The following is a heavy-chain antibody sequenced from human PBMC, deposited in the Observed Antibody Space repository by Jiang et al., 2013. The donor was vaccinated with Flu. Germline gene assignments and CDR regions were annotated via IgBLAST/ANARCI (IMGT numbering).Heavy chain of an antibody. CDR2: ISYDGTNE. V-gene: IGHV3-30*04. CDR1: GFTFSTYA. CDR3: ARSGGVYTDGYNYGSH. Sequence: VQLLESGGGVVQPGRSLRLSCAASGFTFSTYAMHWVRQAPGKGLEWVAVISYDGTNEYFADSVKGRFTISRDNSKKTLFLQMNSLRTEDTAVYYCARSGGVYTDGYNYGSHWGQGTLVTVSS. D-gene: IGHD5-24*01. J-gene: IGHJ4*02.